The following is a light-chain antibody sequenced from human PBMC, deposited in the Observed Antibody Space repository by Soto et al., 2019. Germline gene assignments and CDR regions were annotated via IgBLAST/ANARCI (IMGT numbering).Light chain of an antibody. CDR1: RTVSNR. Sequence: EIVMTQSPATLSVSQVERVTLSCRASRTVSNRLAWYQHKPGQAPRLLISGASTGATGIPPRFRGSGSGTEFTLTVDTLQSEDIAIYYCQQYYHWPVTFGGGTRLEIK. CDR2: GAS. CDR3: QQYYHWPVT. V-gene: IGKV3-15*01. J-gene: IGKJ5*01.